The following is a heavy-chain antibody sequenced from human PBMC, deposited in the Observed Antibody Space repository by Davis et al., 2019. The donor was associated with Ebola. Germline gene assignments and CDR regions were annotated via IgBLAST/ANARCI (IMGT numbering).Heavy chain of an antibody. J-gene: IGHJ6*02. V-gene: IGHV1-2*04. D-gene: IGHD5-18*01. Sequence: YAQKFQGWVTMTRDKSTSTAYMELSSLRSEDTAVYYCARAGGYSYGTYYYYGMDVWGQGTTVTVSS. CDR3: ARAGGYSYGTYYYYGMDV.